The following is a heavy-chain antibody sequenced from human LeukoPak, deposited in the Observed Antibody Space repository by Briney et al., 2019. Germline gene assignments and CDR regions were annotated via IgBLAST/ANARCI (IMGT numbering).Heavy chain of an antibody. CDR3: ARHDTFYDVLTGYYMDY. CDR2: IYYSGST. V-gene: IGHV4-39*01. CDR1: GGSIGSSRYH. Sequence: PSETLSLTCSASGGSIGSSRYHWGWIRQPPGKGLEWIGTIYYSGSTYYNPSLKSRVTISVDTSKNQFSLKLTSVTAADTAVYYCARHDTFYDVLTGYYMDYWGQGTLVTVSS. D-gene: IGHD3-9*01. J-gene: IGHJ4*02.